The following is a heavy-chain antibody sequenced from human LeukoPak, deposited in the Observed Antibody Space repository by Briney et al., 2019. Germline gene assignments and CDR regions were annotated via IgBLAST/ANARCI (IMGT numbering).Heavy chain of an antibody. CDR1: GLIFSGNW. CDR2: INPDASRK. D-gene: IGHD1-1*01. CDR3: AKLLGTGTTYDY. Sequence: PGGSLTLSCEASGLIFSGNWMSWVRQAPGKGLEWVASINPDASRKIYVDSVEGRFIISRDNTRASLFLQMSSLGGEDTAMYYCAKLLGTGTTYDYWGQGTRVTVSS. V-gene: IGHV3-7*01. J-gene: IGHJ4*02.